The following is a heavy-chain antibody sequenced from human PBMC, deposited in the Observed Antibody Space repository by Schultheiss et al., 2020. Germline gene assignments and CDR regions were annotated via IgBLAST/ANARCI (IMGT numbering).Heavy chain of an antibody. V-gene: IGHV4-4*08. CDR1: GGSFSGYY. Sequence: SETLSLTCAVYGGSFSGYYWSWIRQHPGKGLEWIGRIYTSGSTNYNPSLKSRVTISVDTSKNQFSLKLTSVTAADTAVYYCARDIGWIGAYGMDVWGQGTTVTVSS. D-gene: IGHD2-2*03. CDR2: IYTSGST. J-gene: IGHJ6*02. CDR3: ARDIGWIGAYGMDV.